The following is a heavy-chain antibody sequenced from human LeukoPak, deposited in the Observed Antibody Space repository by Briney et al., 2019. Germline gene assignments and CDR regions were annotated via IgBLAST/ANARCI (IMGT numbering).Heavy chain of an antibody. D-gene: IGHD5-24*01. Sequence: GGSLRLSCAASGFTFSSYSMNWVRQAPGKGLEWVSSISSSSSYIYYADSVKGRFTISRDNAKNSLYLQMNSLRAEDTAVYYCARGPPGEMARGGFDYWGQGTLVTVSS. CDR2: ISSSSSYI. CDR3: ARGPPGEMARGGFDY. CDR1: GFTFSSYS. J-gene: IGHJ4*02. V-gene: IGHV3-21*01.